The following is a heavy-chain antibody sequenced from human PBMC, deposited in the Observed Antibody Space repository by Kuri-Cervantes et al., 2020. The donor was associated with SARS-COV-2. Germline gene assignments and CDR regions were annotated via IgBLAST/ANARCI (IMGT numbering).Heavy chain of an antibody. Sequence: GGSLRLSCAASGFTFSSYAMHWVRQAPGKGLEWVAVISYDGSNKYYADSVKGRFTISRDNSKNTLYLQMNSLRAEDTAVYYCARGGKSRSLLGVRYWGQGTLVTVSS. CDR2: ISYDGSNK. CDR1: GFTFSSYA. D-gene: IGHD4-23*01. CDR3: ARGGKSRSLLGVRY. J-gene: IGHJ4*02. V-gene: IGHV3-30-3*01.